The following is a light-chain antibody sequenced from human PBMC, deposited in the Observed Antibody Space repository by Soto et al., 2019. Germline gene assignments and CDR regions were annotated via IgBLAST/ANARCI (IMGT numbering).Light chain of an antibody. Sequence: QSVLIQPRSVSGSPGQSVTISCTGTSSDVGHYNFVFWYQHHPGKAPKPMIYRVSQRPSGVPDRFSGSKSGNTASLTISGLQAEDEADYYCCSFAGSNTYVVFGGGTQLTVL. CDR3: CSFAGSNTYVV. CDR1: SSDVGHYNF. J-gene: IGLJ2*01. CDR2: RVS. V-gene: IGLV2-11*01.